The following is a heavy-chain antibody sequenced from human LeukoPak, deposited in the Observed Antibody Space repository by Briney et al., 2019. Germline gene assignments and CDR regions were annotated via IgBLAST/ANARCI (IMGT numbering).Heavy chain of an antibody. D-gene: IGHD3-22*01. J-gene: IGHJ5*02. CDR3: ARSPTIDSSGYYRGVNWFDP. CDR1: GYTFTSYG. CDR2: INPNSGGT. V-gene: IGHV1-2*02. Sequence: ASVKVSCKASGYTFTSYGISWVRQAPGQGLEWMGWINPNSGGTNYAQKFQGRVTMTRDTSISTAYMELSRLRSDDTAVYYCARSPTIDSSGYYRGVNWFDPWGQGTLVTVSS.